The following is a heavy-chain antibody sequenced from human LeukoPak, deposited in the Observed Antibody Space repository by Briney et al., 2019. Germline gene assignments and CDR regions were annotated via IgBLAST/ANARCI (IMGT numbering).Heavy chain of an antibody. V-gene: IGHV3-33*01. D-gene: IGHD3-22*01. CDR1: GFTFSSYG. CDR2: IWYDGSNK. Sequence: GRSLRLSCAASGFTFSSYGMHWVRQAPGKGLEWVAVIWYDGSNKYYADSVKGRFTVSRDNSKNTLYLQMNSLRAEDTAVYYCARDNRYYDSSGYYDYWGQGTLVTVSS. J-gene: IGHJ4*02. CDR3: ARDNRYYDSSGYYDY.